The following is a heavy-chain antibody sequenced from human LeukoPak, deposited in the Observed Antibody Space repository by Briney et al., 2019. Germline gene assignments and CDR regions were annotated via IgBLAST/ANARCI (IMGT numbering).Heavy chain of an antibody. CDR1: GYTFTGYY. CDR3: ARDQFSGSQLHY. Sequence: PGASVKVSCKASGYTFTGYYMHWGRQAPGQGLEWIGIIIPSGGSTSYAQTLQGRVTMTRDTSTSTVYMELSSLRSEDTAVYYCARDQFSGSQLHYWGQGTLVTVSS. V-gene: IGHV1-46*01. D-gene: IGHD1-26*01. CDR2: IIPSGGST. J-gene: IGHJ4*02.